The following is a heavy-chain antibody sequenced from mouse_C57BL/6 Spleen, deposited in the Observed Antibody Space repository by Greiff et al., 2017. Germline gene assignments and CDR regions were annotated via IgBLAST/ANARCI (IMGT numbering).Heavy chain of an antibody. V-gene: IGHV1-22*01. J-gene: IGHJ1*03. CDR1: GYTFTDYN. D-gene: IGHD1-1*01. Sequence: EVQLQQSGPELVKPGASVKMSCKASGYTFTDYNMHWVKQSHGKSLEWIGYINPNNGGTSYNQKFKGKATLTVNKSSSTAYMELRSLTSEDSAVYYCARRRFTTVGFDVWGTGTTVTVSS. CDR2: INPNNGGT. CDR3: ARRRFTTVGFDV.